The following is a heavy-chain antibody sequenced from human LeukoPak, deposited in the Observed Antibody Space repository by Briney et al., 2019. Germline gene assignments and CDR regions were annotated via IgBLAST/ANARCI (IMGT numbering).Heavy chain of an antibody. D-gene: IGHD3-9*01. Sequence: GASVKVSCKASGYTFTSYAMNWVRQAPGQGLEWMGWINTNTGNPTYAQGFTGRFVFSLDTSVSTAYLQISSLKAEDTAVYYCARDPLRGVTYYDILTGSPGGNWFDPWGQGTLVTVSS. J-gene: IGHJ5*02. CDR3: ARDPLRGVTYYDILTGSPGGNWFDP. V-gene: IGHV7-4-1*02. CDR1: GYTFTSYA. CDR2: INTNTGNP.